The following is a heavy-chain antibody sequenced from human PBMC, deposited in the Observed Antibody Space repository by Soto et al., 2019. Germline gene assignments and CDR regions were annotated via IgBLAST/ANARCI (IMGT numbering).Heavy chain of an antibody. V-gene: IGHV3-11*06. Sequence: LRLSCEGSGFSFSDYYISWIRQAPGKGLEWISYSSNSGTFSRYADSVKGRFSISRDNTKNLLYLQMNSLRAEDTAVYYCARSGDNYNRLDYWGQGAPVTVSS. D-gene: IGHD1-1*01. CDR3: ARSGDNYNRLDY. J-gene: IGHJ4*02. CDR2: SSNSGTFS. CDR1: GFSFSDYY.